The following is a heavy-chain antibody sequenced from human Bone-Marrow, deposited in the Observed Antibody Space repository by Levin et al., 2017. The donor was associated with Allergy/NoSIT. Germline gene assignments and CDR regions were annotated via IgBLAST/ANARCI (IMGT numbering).Heavy chain of an antibody. J-gene: IGHJ2*01. D-gene: IGHD3-10*01. Sequence: PGESLKISCEASGFTFSSHWMHWVRQAPGKGLVWISRINSDGNSATYADSVKDRFTISRDNAKNTLYVQMNSLRAEDTAVYYCARAAIPRGWEERHFDLWGRGTLVTVSS. V-gene: IGHV3-74*01. CDR3: ARAAIPRGWEERHFDL. CDR1: GFTFSSHW. CDR2: INSDGNSA.